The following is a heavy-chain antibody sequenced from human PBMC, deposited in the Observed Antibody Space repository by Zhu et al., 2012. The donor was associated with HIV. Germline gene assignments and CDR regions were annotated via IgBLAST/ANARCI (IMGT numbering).Heavy chain of an antibody. CDR2: IYYSGTT. CDR1: GGSLSSYY. J-gene: IGHJ4*02. CDR3: ARGPRWHVFDY. V-gene: IGHV4-59*01. D-gene: IGHD5-24*01. Sequence: QVQLQESGPGLVKPSETLSLTCTVSGGSLSSYYWSWVRQPPGKGLEWIGYIYYSGTTNYNPSLKSRVTISLDTSMNQFSLRLSSVTAADTAIYYCARGPRWHVFDYWGQGTLVTVSS.